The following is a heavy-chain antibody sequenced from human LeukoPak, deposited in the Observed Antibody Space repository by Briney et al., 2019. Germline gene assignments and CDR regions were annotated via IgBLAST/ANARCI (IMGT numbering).Heavy chain of an antibody. CDR3: ARDPLNTVMVSPTFDY. CDR2: ISGSGDDT. D-gene: IGHD5-18*01. J-gene: IGHJ4*02. V-gene: IGHV3-23*01. CDR1: GFPFSSYA. Sequence: GGSLRLSCVVSGFPFSSYAMSWVRQAPGKGLEWVSGISGSGDDTYYAASVKGRFTVSRDTSKNTLYLQMNSLRAEDTAVYYCARDPLNTVMVSPTFDYWGQGTLVTVSS.